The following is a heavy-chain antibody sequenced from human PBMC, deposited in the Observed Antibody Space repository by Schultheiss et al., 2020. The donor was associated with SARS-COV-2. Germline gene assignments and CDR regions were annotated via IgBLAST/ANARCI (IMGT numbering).Heavy chain of an antibody. V-gene: IGHV3-74*01. D-gene: IGHD2-2*01. J-gene: IGHJ6*02. Sequence: GGSLRLSCAASGFTFSSYWMHWVRQAPGKGLVWVSRISNDGGTITYADSVKGRFTISRDSGKNTLYLQMNSLTAEDTAVYYCARLLPSSMRAMDVWGRGTTVTVSS. CDR1: GFTFSSYW. CDR2: ISNDGGTI. CDR3: ARLLPSSMRAMDV.